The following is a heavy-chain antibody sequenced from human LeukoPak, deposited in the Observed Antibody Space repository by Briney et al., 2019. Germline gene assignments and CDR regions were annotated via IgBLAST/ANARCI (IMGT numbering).Heavy chain of an antibody. CDR2: ISSSSSYI. V-gene: IGHV3-21*01. D-gene: IGHD5-24*01. Sequence: GGSLRLSCAASGFTFSSYSMNWVRQAPGRGLEWVSSISSSSSYIYYADSVKGRFTISRDNAKNSLYLQMNSLRAEDTAVYYCAREMATIWYFDLWGRGTLVTVSS. CDR1: GFTFSSYS. CDR3: AREMATIWYFDL. J-gene: IGHJ2*01.